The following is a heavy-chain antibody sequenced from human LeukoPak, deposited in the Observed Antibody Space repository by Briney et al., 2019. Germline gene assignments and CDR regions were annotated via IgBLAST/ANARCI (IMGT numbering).Heavy chain of an antibody. CDR1: GGSFSGYY. CDR3: ARGITMVRGADL. D-gene: IGHD3-10*01. V-gene: IGHV4-34*01. Sequence: SETLSLTCAVYGGSFSGYYWSWIRQPPGKGLEWIGEINHSGSTNYNPSLKSRVTISVDTSKNQFSLKLSSVTAADTAMYYCARGITMVRGADLWGQGTLVTVSS. CDR2: INHSGST. J-gene: IGHJ4*02.